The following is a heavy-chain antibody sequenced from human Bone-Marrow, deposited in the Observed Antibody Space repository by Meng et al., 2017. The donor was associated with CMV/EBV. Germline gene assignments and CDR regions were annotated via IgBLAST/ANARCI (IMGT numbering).Heavy chain of an antibody. CDR1: GYTFTGYY. D-gene: IGHD3-22*01. J-gene: IGHJ3*02. CDR2: INPNSGGT. CDR3: ARDFKPYYYDSSGFDAFAI. Sequence: SVKVSCKASGYTFTGYYMHWVRQAPGQGLEWMGWINPNSGGTNYAQKFQGRVTMTRDTSISTAYMELSRLRSDDTAVYYCARDFKPYYYDSSGFDAFAIWGQGTMVTVSS. V-gene: IGHV1-2*02.